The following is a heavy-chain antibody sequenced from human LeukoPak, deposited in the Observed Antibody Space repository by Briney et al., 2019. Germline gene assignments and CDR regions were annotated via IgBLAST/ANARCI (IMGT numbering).Heavy chain of an antibody. CDR1: GYTFTSYA. CDR3: AREEYSSGHYYFDY. J-gene: IGHJ4*02. D-gene: IGHD5-18*01. CDR2: INTNTGNP. Sequence: ASVKVSCKASGYTFTSYAMNWVRQAPGQGFEWVGWINTNTGNPTYAHDFTGRFVFSLDTSVSTAYLQISSLKPEDTAVYYCAREEYSSGHYYFDYWGQGTLVTVSS. V-gene: IGHV7-4-1*02.